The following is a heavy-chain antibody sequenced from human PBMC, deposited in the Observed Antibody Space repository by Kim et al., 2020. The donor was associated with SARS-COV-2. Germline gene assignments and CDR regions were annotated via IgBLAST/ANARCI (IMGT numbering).Heavy chain of an antibody. Sequence: TEYAASWKGRFTVSRDDSKSSLYLQMDGLKAEDAAVYFCTRGGFQHAYDVWGQGTVVTVSS. D-gene: IGHD1-26*01. J-gene: IGHJ3*01. V-gene: IGHV3-72*01. CDR3: TRGGFQHAYDV. CDR2: T.